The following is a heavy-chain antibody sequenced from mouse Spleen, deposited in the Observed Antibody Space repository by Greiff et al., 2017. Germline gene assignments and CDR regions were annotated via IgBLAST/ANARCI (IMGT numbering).Heavy chain of an antibody. Sequence: EVQLQQSGTVLARPGASVKMSCKASGYTFTSYWMHWVKQRPGQGLEWIGAIYPGNSDTSYNQKFKGKAKLTAVTSTSTAYMELSSLTNEDSAVYYCTRGSIYYGTYYAMDYWGQGTSVTVSS. CDR1: GYTFTSYW. V-gene: IGHV1-5*01. CDR2: IYPGNSDT. D-gene: IGHD2-1*01. J-gene: IGHJ4*01. CDR3: TRGSIYYGTYYAMDY.